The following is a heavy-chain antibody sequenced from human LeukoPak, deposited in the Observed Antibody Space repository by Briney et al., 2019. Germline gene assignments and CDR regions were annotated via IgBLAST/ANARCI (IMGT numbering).Heavy chain of an antibody. V-gene: IGHV4-59*01. CDR2: IYYSGST. CDR1: GGSISSYY. Sequence: SETLSLTCTVSGGSISSYYWSWIRQPPGKGLEWIGYIYYSGSTNYNPSLKSRVTISVDTSKNQFSLKLSSVTAADTAVYYCARGTSGWPRDFWYWGQGTLVTVSS. CDR3: ARGTSGWPRDFWY. D-gene: IGHD3-3*01. J-gene: IGHJ4*02.